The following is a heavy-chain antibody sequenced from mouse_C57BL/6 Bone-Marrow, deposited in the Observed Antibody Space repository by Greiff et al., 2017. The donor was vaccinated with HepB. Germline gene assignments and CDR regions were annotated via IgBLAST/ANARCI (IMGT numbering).Heavy chain of an antibody. Sequence: QVQLQQSGAELARPGASVKLSCKASGYTFTSYGISWVKQRTGQGLEWIGEIYPRSGNTYYNEKFKGKATLTADKSSSTAYMELRSLTSEDSAVYFCARRGGGLRRGYAMDYWGQGTSVTVSS. CDR2: IYPRSGNT. D-gene: IGHD2-4*01. CDR1: GYTFTSYG. J-gene: IGHJ4*01. V-gene: IGHV1-81*01. CDR3: ARRGGGLRRGYAMDY.